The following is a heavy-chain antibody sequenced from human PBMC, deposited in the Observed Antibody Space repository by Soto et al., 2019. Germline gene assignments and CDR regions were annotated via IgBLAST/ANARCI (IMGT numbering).Heavy chain of an antibody. Sequence: QVHLVQSGAEVKKPGASLKVSCKASGYTFTNYYITWVRQAPGQGLEWMGSMSADDGKTDYEQKFQDRVVMTTDTSTTTAYMELRRLRSNDTAVYYCARVEFGDLLYLGIWGQGTPVTVSS. CDR1: GYTFTNYY. D-gene: IGHD2-21*02. CDR3: ARVEFGDLLYLGI. CDR2: MSADDGKT. J-gene: IGHJ4*02. V-gene: IGHV1-18*01.